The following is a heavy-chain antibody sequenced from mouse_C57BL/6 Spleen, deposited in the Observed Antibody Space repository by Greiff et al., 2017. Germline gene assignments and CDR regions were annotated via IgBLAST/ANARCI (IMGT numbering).Heavy chain of an antibody. Sequence: QVQLQQPGTELVKPGASVKLSCKASGYTFTSYWMHWVKKRPGQGLEWIGNINPSNGGTNYNEKFKSKATLTVDKSSSTAYMQLSSLTSEDSAVYYCSRDEMVTARRFAYWGQGTLVTVSA. D-gene: IGHD2-2*01. CDR1: GYTFTSYW. CDR3: SRDEMVTARRFAY. V-gene: IGHV1-53*01. CDR2: INPSNGGT. J-gene: IGHJ3*01.